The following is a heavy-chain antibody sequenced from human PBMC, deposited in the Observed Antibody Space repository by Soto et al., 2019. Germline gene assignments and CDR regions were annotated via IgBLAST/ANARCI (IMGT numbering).Heavy chain of an antibody. Sequence: GGSLRLCCAASGFSFSSYSMNWVRQAPGKGLEWVSYISSSSSTIYYADSVKGRFTISRDNAKNSLYLQMNSLRAEDTAVYYCARPGRGYSSSWFDPWGQGT. J-gene: IGHJ5*02. CDR2: ISSSSSTI. D-gene: IGHD6-13*01. CDR3: ARPGRGYSSSWFDP. CDR1: GFSFSSYS. V-gene: IGHV3-48*01.